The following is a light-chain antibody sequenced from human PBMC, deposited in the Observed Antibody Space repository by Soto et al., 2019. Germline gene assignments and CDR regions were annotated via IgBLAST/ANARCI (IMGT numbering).Light chain of an antibody. CDR2: GSS. CDR1: ENVSNNY. J-gene: IGKJ2*01. Sequence: EVVLTQSPGTLSLSPGERATLSCRASENVSNNYLAWYQQKPGQAPRLLICGSSDRAAGIPDRFSGSGSGTDFTLTISRLEPEDFAVYYCQQYGSSPPYTFGQGTKLEIK. CDR3: QQYGSSPPYT. V-gene: IGKV3-20*01.